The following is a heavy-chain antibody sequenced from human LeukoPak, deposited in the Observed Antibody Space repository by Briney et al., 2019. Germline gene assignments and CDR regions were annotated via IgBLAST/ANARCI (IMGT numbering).Heavy chain of an antibody. CDR1: GFTFSSYS. Sequence: TGGSLRLSCAASGFTFSSYSMNWVRQAPGKGLEWVSYISSSSSTIYYADSVKGRFTISRDNAKNSLYLQMNSLRAEDTAVYYCATTRIADYYMDVWGKGTTVTISS. CDR3: ATTRIADYYMDV. V-gene: IGHV3-48*01. CDR2: ISSSSSTI. D-gene: IGHD6-13*01. J-gene: IGHJ6*03.